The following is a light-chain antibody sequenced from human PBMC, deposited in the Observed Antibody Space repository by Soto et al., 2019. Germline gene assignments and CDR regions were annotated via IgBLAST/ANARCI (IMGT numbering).Light chain of an antibody. CDR3: QQYSSWPLT. CDR2: HVS. J-gene: IGKJ4*01. Sequence: DIVMTQTPLSLPVTPGEPASISCRSSQSLLDSADGNTYLDWYVQIPGRAPRLLIYHVSARASGIPDRFGGSGSETEFTLTISSLQSEDFAVYYCQQYSSWPLTFGGGTKVDIK. CDR1: QSLLDSADGNTY. V-gene: IGKV2-40*01.